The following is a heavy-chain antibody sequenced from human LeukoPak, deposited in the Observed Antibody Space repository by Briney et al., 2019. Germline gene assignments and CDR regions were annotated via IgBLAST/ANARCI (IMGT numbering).Heavy chain of an antibody. D-gene: IGHD3-22*01. CDR1: GFTFSSYD. V-gene: IGHV3-13*01. CDR3: AREMYYYDSSGYYYSSAFDI. CDR2: IGTAGDT. Sequence: GGSLRLSCAASGFTFSSYDMHWFRQATGKGLEWVSAIGTAGDTYYPGSVKGRFTISRENGKNSLYLQMNSLRAGDTAVYYCAREMYYYDSSGYYYSSAFDIWGQGTMVTVSS. J-gene: IGHJ3*02.